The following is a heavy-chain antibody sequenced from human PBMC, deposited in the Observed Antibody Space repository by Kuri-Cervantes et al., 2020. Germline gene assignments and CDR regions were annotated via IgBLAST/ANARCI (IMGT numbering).Heavy chain of an antibody. CDR2: INPNSGGT. J-gene: IGHJ3*02. Sequence: ASVKVSCKASGGTFSSYAISWVRQAPGQGLEWMGWINPNSGGTNYAQKFQGWVTMTRDTSISTAYMELGRLRSDDTAVYYCARGLVWFGESDDAFDIWGQGTMVTVSS. D-gene: IGHD3-10*01. V-gene: IGHV1-2*04. CDR1: GGTFSSYA. CDR3: ARGLVWFGESDDAFDI.